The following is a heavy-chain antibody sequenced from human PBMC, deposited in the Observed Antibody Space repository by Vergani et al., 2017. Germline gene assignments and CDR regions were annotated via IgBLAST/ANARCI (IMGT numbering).Heavy chain of an antibody. D-gene: IGHD2-2*01. CDR1: GFTFSSYS. Sequence: EVQVVESGGGLVQPGGSLRLSCAASGFTFSSYSMHWVRQAPGTGLEWVSYISSSSSTIYYADSVKGRFTISRDNAKNSLYLQMNSLRAEDTAVYYCARDLGYCSSTTCYGFDYWGQGTLVTVSS. CDR3: ARDLGYCSSTTCYGFDY. V-gene: IGHV3-48*01. J-gene: IGHJ4*02. CDR2: ISSSSSTI.